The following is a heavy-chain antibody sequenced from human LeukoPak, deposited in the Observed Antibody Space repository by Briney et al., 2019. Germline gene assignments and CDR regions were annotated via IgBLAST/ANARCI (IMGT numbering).Heavy chain of an antibody. Sequence: PGGSLRLSCAASGFTFSTYAMSWVRQAPGKGLEWVSGISGSGGSTFYADSVKGRFTISRDNSKNTLYLQMNSLGAEDTAVYYCAKDRAYYSDSSGYYLVRAYDYWGQGTLVTVSS. D-gene: IGHD3-22*01. J-gene: IGHJ4*02. CDR1: GFTFSTYA. CDR2: ISGSGGST. V-gene: IGHV3-23*01. CDR3: AKDRAYYSDSSGYYLVRAYDY.